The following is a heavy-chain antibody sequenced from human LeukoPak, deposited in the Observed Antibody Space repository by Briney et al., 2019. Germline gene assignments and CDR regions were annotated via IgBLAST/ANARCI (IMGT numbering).Heavy chain of an antibody. D-gene: IGHD3-10*01. CDR1: GGTFSSYA. CDR2: IIPILGIA. V-gene: IGHV1-69*04. Sequence: ASVKVSCKASGGTFSSYAISWVRPAPGQGLEWMGRIIPILGIANYAQKFQGRVTITADKSTSTAYMELSSLRSEDTAVYYCARDNTIITYYYGMDVWGQGTTVTVSS. J-gene: IGHJ6*02. CDR3: ARDNTIITYYYGMDV.